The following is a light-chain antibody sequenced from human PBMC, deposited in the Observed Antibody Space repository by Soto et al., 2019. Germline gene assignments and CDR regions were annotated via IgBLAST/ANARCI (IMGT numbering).Light chain of an antibody. J-gene: IGKJ1*01. CDR3: QHYVTSLTT. CDR2: GSS. Sequence: EIVLTQSPGTLSLSPGERATLSCGASQRVTSNYLAWYQQKPGQAPRLLIYGSSTRATGIPDRFTGSGSGTDFTLTISRLEPEDLAIYYCQHYVTSLTTFGQGTRVEIK. CDR1: QRVTSNY. V-gene: IGKV3-20*01.